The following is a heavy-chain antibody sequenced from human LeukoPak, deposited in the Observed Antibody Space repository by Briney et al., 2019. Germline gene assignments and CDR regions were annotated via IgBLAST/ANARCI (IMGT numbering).Heavy chain of an antibody. CDR3: ARSLYSTNQGGDY. V-gene: IGHV3-74*01. J-gene: IGHJ4*02. CDR1: GFISSSYW. Sequence: GGSLRHSCAASGFISSSYWMNWVRQAPGKGLVWVSRINSDGSWTTYADSVKGRFTISRDNAKNTLYLHMSSLRAEDTAVFYCARSLYSTNQGGDYSGQGTLVTVSS. D-gene: IGHD6-13*01. CDR2: INSDGSWT.